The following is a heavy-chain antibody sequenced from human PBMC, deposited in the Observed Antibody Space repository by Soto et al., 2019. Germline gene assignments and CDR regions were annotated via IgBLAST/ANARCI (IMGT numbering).Heavy chain of an antibody. CDR3: TRELPPDL. Sequence: EVQLVESGGGLIQPGGSLRLSCAASGFTVSSKYMTWVRQAPGKGLEWVSILWSAGLTYYADSVKGSFTISRDNSKNTVSLQMTSLRVEDSAVYYCTRELPPDLWGQGTLVTVSS. J-gene: IGHJ5*02. CDR1: GFTVSSKY. CDR2: LWSAGLT. V-gene: IGHV3-53*01.